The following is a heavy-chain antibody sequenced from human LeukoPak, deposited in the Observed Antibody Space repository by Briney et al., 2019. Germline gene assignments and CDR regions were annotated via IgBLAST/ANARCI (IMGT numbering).Heavy chain of an antibody. J-gene: IGHJ4*02. V-gene: IGHV4-34*01. CDR3: ARTPNYDILTGRSPRHFDY. CDR2: INHSGST. Sequence: PSETLSLTCAVYGGSFSGYYWSWIRQPPGKGLEWIGEINHSGSTNYNPSLKSRVTISVDTSKNQFSLKLSSVTAADTAVYYCARTPNYDILTGRSPRHFDYWGQRTLVTVSS. CDR1: GGSFSGYY. D-gene: IGHD3-9*01.